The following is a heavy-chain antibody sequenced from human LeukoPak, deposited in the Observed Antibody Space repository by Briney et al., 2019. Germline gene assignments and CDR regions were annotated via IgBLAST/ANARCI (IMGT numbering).Heavy chain of an antibody. CDR2: IYYSGST. J-gene: IGHJ6*03. D-gene: IGHD2-21*02. CDR3: ARRIVVVTADPNYFYFYMDV. V-gene: IGHV4-59*08. Sequence: SETLSLTCTVSGGSISSYYWSWLRQPPGKGLEWIGYIYYSGSTNYNPSLKSRVTISVDTSKNQFSLKLSSVTAADTAVYYCARRIVVVTADPNYFYFYMDVWGKGTTVTVSS. CDR1: GGSISSYY.